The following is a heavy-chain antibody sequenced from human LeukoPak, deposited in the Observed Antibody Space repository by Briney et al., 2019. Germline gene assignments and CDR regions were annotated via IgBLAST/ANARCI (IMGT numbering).Heavy chain of an antibody. CDR3: STAKFDY. V-gene: IGHV3-48*01. CDR2: ISISGTI. CDR1: GVTLSGYS. J-gene: IGHJ4*02. Sequence: GGSLRLSCAASGVTLSGYSMNWVRQAPGKGLEWVSHISISGTIYYADSVKGRFTISRDNAKKSLSLQMNSLRAEDTAVYYCSTAKFDYWGQGTLVTVPS.